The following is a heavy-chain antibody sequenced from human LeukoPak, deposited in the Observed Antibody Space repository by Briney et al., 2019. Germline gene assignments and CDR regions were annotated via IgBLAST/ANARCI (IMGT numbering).Heavy chain of an antibody. Sequence: GGSLRLSCAASGFTFSDSYMSWIHQAPGKGLEWVSYISSSGSTIYYADSVKGRFTISRDNAKNSLYLQMNSLRAEDTAVYYCARATRYFDWLLLGYYMDVWGKGTTVTVSS. CDR3: ARATRYFDWLLLGYYMDV. CDR2: ISSSGSTI. CDR1: GFTFSDSY. D-gene: IGHD3-9*01. J-gene: IGHJ6*03. V-gene: IGHV3-11*04.